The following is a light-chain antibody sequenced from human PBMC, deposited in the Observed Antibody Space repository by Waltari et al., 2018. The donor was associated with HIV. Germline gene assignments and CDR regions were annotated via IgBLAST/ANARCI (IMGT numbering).Light chain of an antibody. Sequence: QSALTQPASMSGSPGQSIPISRTATSTDVGSYNLVSWYQQHPGKAPKFITYDVSKRPSGVSNRFSGSKSGNTASLTISGLQAEDEADYYCCSYANSSDVFGGGTKVTVL. CDR3: CSYANSSDV. CDR2: DVS. J-gene: IGLJ2*01. V-gene: IGLV2-23*02. CDR1: STDVGSYNL.